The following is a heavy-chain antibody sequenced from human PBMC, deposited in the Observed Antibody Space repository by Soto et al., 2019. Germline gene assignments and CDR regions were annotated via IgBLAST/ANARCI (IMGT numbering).Heavy chain of an antibody. V-gene: IGHV4-34*01. D-gene: IGHD3-22*01. CDR1: GGSFSGYY. CDR2: INHSGST. Sequence: SETLSLTCAVYGGSFSGYYWSWIRQPPGKGLEWIGEINHSGSTNYNPSLKSRVTISVDTSKNQFSLKLSSVTAADTAVYYCARGRLGGDSWFDPWGQGTLVTVSS. J-gene: IGHJ5*02. CDR3: ARGRLGGDSWFDP.